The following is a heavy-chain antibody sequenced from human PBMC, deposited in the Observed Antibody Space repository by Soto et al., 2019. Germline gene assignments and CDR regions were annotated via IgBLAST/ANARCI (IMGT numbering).Heavy chain of an antibody. D-gene: IGHD3-9*01. CDR2: ISPNGAAT. CDR3: VKLTDY. J-gene: IGHJ4*02. CDR1: GFSFSTYD. V-gene: IGHV3-64D*06. Sequence: GGSLRLSCSASGFSFSTYDVHWVRQAPAKGLEFVAGISPNGAATYYADSVKGRSTISRDNSKNTLYLQMSSLTPDDTAVHYCVKLTDYWGLGILVTVSS.